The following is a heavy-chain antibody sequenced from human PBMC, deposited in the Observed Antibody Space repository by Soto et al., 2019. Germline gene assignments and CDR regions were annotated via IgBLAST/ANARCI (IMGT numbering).Heavy chain of an antibody. Sequence: QVQLQESGPGLVKPSETLFLSCSVSGGSISSYHWSWIRQPPGKGLEWIGYISDSGSTNYNPALKSRVTISLDTSKNQFSLKVSSVTAADTAVYYCASESTTVLDYWGQVTLVTVSS. CDR2: ISDSGST. CDR3: ASESTTVLDY. CDR1: GGSISSYH. V-gene: IGHV4-59*08. D-gene: IGHD3-10*01. J-gene: IGHJ4*02.